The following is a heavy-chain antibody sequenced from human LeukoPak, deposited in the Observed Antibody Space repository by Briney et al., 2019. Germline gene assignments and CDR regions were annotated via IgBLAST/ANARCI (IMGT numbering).Heavy chain of an antibody. D-gene: IGHD5-18*01. J-gene: IGHJ5*01. CDR2: IYPSDSDT. CDR1: GYSLTSNW. CDR3: ARNSGYRYGPDS. V-gene: IGHV5-51*01. Sequence: GESLKISCKGSGYSLTSNWIGWVRQMPGKGLEWMGVIYPSDSDTRYSPSFQGQVTISVDKSISTAYLQWSTLKASDTAMYYCARNSGYRYGPDSWGQGTLVTVSS.